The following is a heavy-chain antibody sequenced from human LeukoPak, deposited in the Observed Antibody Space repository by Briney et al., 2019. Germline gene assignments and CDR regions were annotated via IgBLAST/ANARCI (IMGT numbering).Heavy chain of an antibody. CDR1: GFTFSSYA. V-gene: IGHV3-23*01. CDR2: ISGSGGST. J-gene: IGHJ5*02. CDR3: AKAQAVAGGRWFDP. D-gene: IGHD6-19*01. Sequence: GGSLRLSCAASGFTFSSYAMSWVRQAPGKGLEWVSAISGSGGSTYYADSVKGRFTISRDNSKNTLYLQMNSLRAEDTVVYYCAKAQAVAGGRWFDPWGRGTLVTVSS.